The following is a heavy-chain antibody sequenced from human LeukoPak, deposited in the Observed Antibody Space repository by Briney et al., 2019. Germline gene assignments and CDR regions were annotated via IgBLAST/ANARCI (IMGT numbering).Heavy chain of an antibody. V-gene: IGHV1-2*02. CDR2: INPNSGGT. CDR3: ARDWCSGGSCYGWFDP. Sequence: ASVKVSCKASGGTFSSYAISWVRQAPGQGLEWMGWINPNSGGTNYAQKFQGRVTMTRDTSISTAYMELSRLRSDDTAVYYCARDWCSGGSCYGWFDPWGQGTLVTVSS. D-gene: IGHD2-15*01. J-gene: IGHJ5*02. CDR1: GGTFSSYA.